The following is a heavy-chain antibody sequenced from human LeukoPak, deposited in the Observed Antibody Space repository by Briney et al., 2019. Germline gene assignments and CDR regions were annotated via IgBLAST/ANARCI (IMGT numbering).Heavy chain of an antibody. J-gene: IGHJ4*02. CDR3: ARHQSGDYVDPFDY. CDR2: IYPADSDI. D-gene: IGHD4-17*01. V-gene: IGHV5-51*01. Sequence: GESLKISCKGSGYSINNYWIGWVRQMPGKGLEWMGIIYPADSDIRYSPSFQGQVTISADKSISTAYLQWSSLKASDTAMYYCARHQSGDYVDPFDYWGQGTLVTVSS. CDR1: GYSINNYW.